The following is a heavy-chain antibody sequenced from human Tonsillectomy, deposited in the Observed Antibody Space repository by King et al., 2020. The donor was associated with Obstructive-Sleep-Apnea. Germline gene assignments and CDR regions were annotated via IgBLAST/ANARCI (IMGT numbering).Heavy chain of an antibody. D-gene: IGHD3-22*01. CDR3: ARDKVYYDSSGPSRYFDL. CDR1: GFTFSIHA. Sequence: VQLVESGGGLVQPGGSLRLSCAASGFTFSIHAMSWVRQAPGKGLEWVTAITCSGGSTYYADSDKGRFTISRDNSKNTLYVKMNSLRADDTAVYYCARDKVYYDSSGPSRYFDLWGRGTLVTVSS. CDR2: ITCSGGST. J-gene: IGHJ2*01. V-gene: IGHV3-23*04.